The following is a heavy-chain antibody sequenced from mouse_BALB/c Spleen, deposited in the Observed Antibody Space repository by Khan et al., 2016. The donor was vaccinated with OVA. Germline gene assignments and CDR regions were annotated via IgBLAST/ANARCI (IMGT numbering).Heavy chain of an antibody. J-gene: IGHJ3*01. Sequence: VQLQQSGPELLKPGASVKISCKASGYSFSSYYIHWVKQSHGRSLEWIGYIDPCNGDTNPNQKFKDKATLTVDESYRTAYIHLTSLTSEDSAVYYCARHGIASWFAFWGEGTLVTVSA. CDR2: IDPCNGDT. V-gene: IGHV1S135*01. CDR3: ARHGIASWFAF. CDR1: GYSFSSYY. D-gene: IGHD4-1*01.